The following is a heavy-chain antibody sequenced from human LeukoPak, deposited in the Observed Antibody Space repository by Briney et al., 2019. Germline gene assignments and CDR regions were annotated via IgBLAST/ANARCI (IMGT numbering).Heavy chain of an antibody. V-gene: IGHV3-7*01. Sequence: GGSLRLSCAASGFTFSNFWKSWVRQAPGKGLEWVANIKQTGSEKYYVDSVKGRFTISRDNAKNSLYLQMNSLRAEDTAVYYCARIRYFYDSSDYYHPSYFDYWGRGTLVAVSS. D-gene: IGHD3-22*01. CDR2: IKQTGSEK. CDR3: ARIRYFYDSSDYYHPSYFDY. CDR1: GFTFSNFW. J-gene: IGHJ4*02.